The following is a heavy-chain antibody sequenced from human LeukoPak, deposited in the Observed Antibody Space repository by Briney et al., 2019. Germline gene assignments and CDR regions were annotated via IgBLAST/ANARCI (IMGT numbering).Heavy chain of an antibody. J-gene: IGHJ4*02. Sequence: GGSLRLSCAASGFTFSTFWMHWVRQAPGKGLVWVSRLNSDGSTTNYADSVKGRFTISRDNAKNTLYLQMNSLRAEDTAVYYCAKRGIAVTDSVDYWGQGILVTVSS. V-gene: IGHV3-74*01. CDR1: GFTFSTFW. D-gene: IGHD6-19*01. CDR3: AKRGIAVTDSVDY. CDR2: LNSDGSTT.